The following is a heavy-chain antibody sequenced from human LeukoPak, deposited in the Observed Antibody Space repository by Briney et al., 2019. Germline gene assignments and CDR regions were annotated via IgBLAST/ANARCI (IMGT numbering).Heavy chain of an antibody. V-gene: IGHV1-2*02. CDR3: AVVVVAANAFDI. CDR2: INPNRGGT. CDR1: GYTFTGYY. Sequence: ASVKVSCKASGYTFTGYYMHWVRQAPGQGLEWMGWINPNRGGTNYAQKFQGRVTMTRDTSISTAYMELSRLRSDATAVYYCAVVVVAANAFDIWGQGTMVTVSS. D-gene: IGHD2-15*01. J-gene: IGHJ3*02.